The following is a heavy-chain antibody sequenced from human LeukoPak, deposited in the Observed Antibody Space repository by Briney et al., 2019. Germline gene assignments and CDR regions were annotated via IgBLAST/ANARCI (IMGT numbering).Heavy chain of an antibody. CDR2: IYSGGST. Sequence: GGSLRLSCAVSGFTVSSNYMSWVRQTPGKGLEWVSVIYSGGSTYYADSVKGRFIVSRDNSKNTLYLQMNSLRAEDTAVYYCARDGGITGMGDYWGQGTLVTVSS. CDR1: GFTVSSNY. D-gene: IGHD1-20*01. V-gene: IGHV3-53*01. J-gene: IGHJ4*02. CDR3: ARDGGITGMGDY.